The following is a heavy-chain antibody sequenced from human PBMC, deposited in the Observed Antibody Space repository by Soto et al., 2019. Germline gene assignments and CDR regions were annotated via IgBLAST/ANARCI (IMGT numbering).Heavy chain of an antibody. V-gene: IGHV1-69*02. Sequence: SVKVSCKASGGTFSSYTISWVRQAPGQGLEWMGRIIPILGIANYAQKFQGRVTITADKSTSTAYMELSSLRSEDTAVYYCAVTIWGSYRYTNLIFDYWGQGTLVTVSS. CDR2: IIPILGIA. D-gene: IGHD3-16*02. J-gene: IGHJ4*02. CDR1: GGTFSSYT. CDR3: AVTIWGSYRYTNLIFDY.